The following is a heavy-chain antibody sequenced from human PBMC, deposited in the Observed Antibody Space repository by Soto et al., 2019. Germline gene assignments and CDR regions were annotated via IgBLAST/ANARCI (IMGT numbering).Heavy chain of an antibody. J-gene: IGHJ6*03. CDR1: GYSFTSDD. V-gene: IGHV1-8*01. Sequence: ASVKVCCKASGYSFTSDDINWVRQATGQGLEWMGWMNPNSGNTGYAQKFQGRVTMTRNTSISTAYMELSSLRSEDTAVYYCARGLSYCSSTSCYAVDYYYYMDVWGKGTTVTVSS. CDR2: MNPNSGNT. D-gene: IGHD2-2*01. CDR3: ARGLSYCSSTSCYAVDYYYYMDV.